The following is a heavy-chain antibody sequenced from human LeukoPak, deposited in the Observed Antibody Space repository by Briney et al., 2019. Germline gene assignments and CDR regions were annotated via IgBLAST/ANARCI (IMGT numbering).Heavy chain of an antibody. CDR3: AKSCNSGNCYYNY. CDR1: GFTFSNCD. D-gene: IGHD2/OR15-2a*01. CDR2: ISGSGSST. J-gene: IGHJ4*02. Sequence: GGSLRLSCAASGFTFSNCDMSWVRQAPEKGLEWVSGISGSGSSTYYADSVKGRFTISRDNSENTLSLQMNSLRADDTAIYYCAKSCNSGNCYYNYWGQGTLVTVSS. V-gene: IGHV3-23*01.